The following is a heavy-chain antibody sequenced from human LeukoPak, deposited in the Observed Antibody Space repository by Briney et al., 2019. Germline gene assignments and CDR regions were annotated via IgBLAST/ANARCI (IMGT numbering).Heavy chain of an antibody. CDR2: IKQDGSEK. CDR3: ARVYYYDSSGYRSYYFDY. Sequence: GGSLRLSCAASGFTFSSYWMSWVRQAPGKGLEWVANIKQDGSEKYYVDSVEGRFTISRDNAKNSLYLQMNSPRAEDTAVYYCARVYYYDSSGYRSYYFDYWGQGTLVTVSS. V-gene: IGHV3-7*01. CDR1: GFTFSSYW. D-gene: IGHD3-22*01. J-gene: IGHJ4*02.